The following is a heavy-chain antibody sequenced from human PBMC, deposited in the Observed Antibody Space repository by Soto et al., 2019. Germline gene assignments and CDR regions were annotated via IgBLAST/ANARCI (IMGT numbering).Heavy chain of an antibody. CDR2: ISGSGDKT. CDR1: GFIFSNSA. V-gene: IGHV3-23*01. J-gene: IGHJ4*02. Sequence: GWSLRLSCAASGFIFSNSAMSWVRQARGKGMECVAGISGSGDKTFYADSVKGRFTISRDNSKNTVSLHMNSLRVDDTAVYLSANDRFGIVAPVDYWGPGTLVTVSP. CDR3: ANDRFGIVAPVDY. D-gene: IGHD1-26*01.